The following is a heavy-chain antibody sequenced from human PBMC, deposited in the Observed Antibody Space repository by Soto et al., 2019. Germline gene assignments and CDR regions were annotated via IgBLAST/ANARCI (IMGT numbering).Heavy chain of an antibody. V-gene: IGHV3-21*01. CDR1: GFTFSSYS. J-gene: IGHJ6*03. CDR2: ISSSSSYI. CDR3: ASGRDDYYYYMDV. Sequence: EVQLVESGGGLVKPGGSLRLSCAACGFTFSSYSMNWVRQAPGKGLEWVSSISSSSSYIYYADSVKGRFTISRDNAKNSLYLQMNSLRAEDTAVYYCASGRDDYYYYMDVWGKGTTVTVSS.